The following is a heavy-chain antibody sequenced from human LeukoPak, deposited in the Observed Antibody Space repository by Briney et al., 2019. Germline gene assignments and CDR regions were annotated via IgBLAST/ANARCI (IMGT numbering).Heavy chain of an antibody. CDR1: GFTFSSYE. D-gene: IGHD2-15*01. V-gene: IGHV3-48*03. CDR3: ARDRENCSGGSCYSYAFDI. Sequence: GGSLRLSCAASGFTFSSYEMNWVRQAPGKGLEWVSYISSSGSTIYYADSVKGRSTISRDNAKNSLYLQMNSLRAEDTAVYYCARDRENCSGGSCYSYAFDIWGQGTMVTVSS. CDR2: ISSSGSTI. J-gene: IGHJ3*02.